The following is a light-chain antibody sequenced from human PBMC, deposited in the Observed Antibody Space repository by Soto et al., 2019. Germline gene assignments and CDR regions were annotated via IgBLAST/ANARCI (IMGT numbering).Light chain of an antibody. CDR1: QSISSW. CDR3: QQYESYSPLT. CDR2: DAS. Sequence: DIQMTQSPSTLSVSVGDRVTITCLASQSISSWLAWYQQKPGKAPKILIYDASTLESGVPSRFSGSGSGTEFTLTISNLQPDDFATYYCQQYESYSPLTFGQGTKVDIK. J-gene: IGKJ1*01. V-gene: IGKV1-5*01.